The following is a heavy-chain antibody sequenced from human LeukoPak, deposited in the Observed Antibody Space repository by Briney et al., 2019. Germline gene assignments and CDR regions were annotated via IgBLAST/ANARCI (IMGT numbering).Heavy chain of an antibody. Sequence: PGGSLRLSCAASGFTFSSYAMSWVRPAPGQGLAWVSVISGSGGSTYYADSVKGRFTISRDNSKNTLYLQMNSLRAEDTAVYYCAKTFVAYMSEYTEYLQHWGQGTLVTVSS. V-gene: IGHV3-23*01. CDR3: AKTFVAYMSEYTEYLQH. D-gene: IGHD2-15*01. CDR1: GFTFSSYA. J-gene: IGHJ1*01. CDR2: ISGSGGST.